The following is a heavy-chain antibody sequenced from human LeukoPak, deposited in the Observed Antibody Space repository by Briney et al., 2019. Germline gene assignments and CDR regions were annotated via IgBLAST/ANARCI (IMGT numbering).Heavy chain of an antibody. Sequence: SETLSLTCAVYGGSFSGYYWSWIRQPPGKGLEWIGEINHSGSTNYNPYLKSRVTISVDTSKNQSSLKLSSQTAADTAVYYSARGRAGYSSSWPRSNWFPPWGQGTLVTVSS. CDR3: ARGRAGYSSSWPRSNWFPP. V-gene: IGHV4-34*01. CDR2: INHSGST. J-gene: IGHJ5*02. D-gene: IGHD6-13*01. CDR1: GGSFSGYY.